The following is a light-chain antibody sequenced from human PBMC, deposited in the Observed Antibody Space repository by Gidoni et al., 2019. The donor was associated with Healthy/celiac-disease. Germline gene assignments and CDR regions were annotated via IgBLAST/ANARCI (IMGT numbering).Light chain of an antibody. Sequence: IQMTQSPSSLSASVGDRVTIPCRASQSISSSLNWYQQKTGKAPKLLIYAASSLQSGVPSRFSGSGSGTDFTLTIRSLQPEDFATYYCQQSDSTPSAFGGGTKVEIK. V-gene: IGKV1-39*01. CDR2: AAS. CDR3: QQSDSTPSA. J-gene: IGKJ4*02. CDR1: QSISSS.